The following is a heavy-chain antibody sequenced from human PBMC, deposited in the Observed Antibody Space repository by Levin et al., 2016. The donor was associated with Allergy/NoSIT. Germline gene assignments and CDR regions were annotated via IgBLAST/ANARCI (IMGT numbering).Heavy chain of an antibody. V-gene: IGHV3-48*01. CDR1: GFTINSYT. D-gene: IGHD3-10*01. J-gene: IGHJ3*02. Sequence: GESLKISCAASGFTINSYTMDWVRQSPGKGLESVSYIGRGGTVYYADSVKGRFTISRDNAKNSLFLQMHSLRAEDTALYYCARKGSSDLDIWGQGTMVIVSS. CDR3: ARKGSSDLDI. CDR2: IGRGGTV.